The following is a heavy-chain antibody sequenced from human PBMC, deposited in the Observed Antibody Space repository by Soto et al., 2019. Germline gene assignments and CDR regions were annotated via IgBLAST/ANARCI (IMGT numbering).Heavy chain of an antibody. CDR2: ISGSGGST. V-gene: IGHV3-23*01. CDR1: GFTFSSYA. Sequence: GGSLRLSCAASGFTFSSYAMSWVRQAPGKGLEWVSAISGSGGSTYYADSVKGRFTISRDNSKNTLYLQMNSLRAEDTAVYYCAKDSGSSFLGYCSGGSCYSADAFDIWGQGTMVTVSS. D-gene: IGHD2-15*01. J-gene: IGHJ3*02. CDR3: AKDSGSSFLGYCSGGSCYSADAFDI.